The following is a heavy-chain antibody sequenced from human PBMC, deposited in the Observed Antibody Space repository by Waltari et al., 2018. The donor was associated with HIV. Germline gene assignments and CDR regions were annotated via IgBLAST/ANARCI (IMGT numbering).Heavy chain of an antibody. CDR1: GYTFTSYY. CDR2: INPSGGST. V-gene: IGHV1-46*01. Sequence: QVQLVQSGAEVKKPGASVKVSCKASGYTFTSYYMHWVRQAPGQGLEWMGIINPSGGSTSYAQKFQGRVTMTRDTSTSTVYMELSSLRSEDTAVYYCARGSSSPGYYYYGMDVWGQGTTVTVSS. CDR3: ARGSSSPGYYYYGMDV. D-gene: IGHD6-6*01. J-gene: IGHJ6*02.